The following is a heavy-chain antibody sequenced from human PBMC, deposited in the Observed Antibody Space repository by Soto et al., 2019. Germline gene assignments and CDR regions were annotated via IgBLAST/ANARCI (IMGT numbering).Heavy chain of an antibody. CDR3: ARDHAGQFGVNGYYYYMDV. J-gene: IGHJ6*03. CDR2: IKQDGSEK. V-gene: IGHV3-7*01. D-gene: IGHD3-10*01. CDR1: GFTFSSYW. Sequence: GESLKISCAASGFTFSSYWMSWVRQAPGKGLEWVANIKQDGSEKYYVDSVKGRFTISRDNAKNSLYLQMNSLRAEDTAVYYCARDHAGQFGVNGYYYYMDVWVKGTTVTVSS.